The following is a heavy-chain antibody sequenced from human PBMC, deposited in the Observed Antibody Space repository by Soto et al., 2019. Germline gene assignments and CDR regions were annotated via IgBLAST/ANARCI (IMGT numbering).Heavy chain of an antibody. CDR1: GYTFTSYD. Sequence: QVQLVQSGAEVKKPGASVKVSCKASGYTFTSYDINWVRQATGQGLEWMGWMNTNSGNTGYAQKFQARDTMTRNTSISTAYMALSSLRSEHTAVYYCARDLAAAGTYYYYGMDVWGQGTTVTVSS. J-gene: IGHJ6*02. V-gene: IGHV1-8*01. D-gene: IGHD6-13*01. CDR3: ARDLAAAGTYYYYGMDV. CDR2: MNTNSGNT.